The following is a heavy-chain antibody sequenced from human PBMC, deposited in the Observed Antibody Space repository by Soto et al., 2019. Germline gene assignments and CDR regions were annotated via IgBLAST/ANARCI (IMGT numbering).Heavy chain of an antibody. Sequence: EVQLVESGGGLVQPGGSLTLSCAASGFTFRSYEMHWVRQPPGKGLQWISYISADGSGTYYADSVRGRFTISRDNARNTLSLQMKIMRADATAIDYCVRDLHEPLPADGVRVPKWGQGTQVTVSS. D-gene: IGHD5-12*01. CDR3: VRDLHEPLPADGVRVPK. V-gene: IGHV3-48*03. CDR2: ISADGSGT. J-gene: IGHJ4*02. CDR1: GFTFRSYE.